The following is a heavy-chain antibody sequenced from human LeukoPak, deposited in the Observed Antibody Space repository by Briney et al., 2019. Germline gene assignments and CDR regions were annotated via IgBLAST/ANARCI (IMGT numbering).Heavy chain of an antibody. CDR3: ARHASYSSSPYYFDN. D-gene: IGHD6-6*01. J-gene: IGHJ4*02. V-gene: IGHV5-10-1*01. Sequence: RGESLKISCKGSGYTFPDYSISWVRQMPGKGLEWMGKIDPSDSYTNYRPSFQGHVTISADKSISTAYLQWSSLEASDTAMYYCARHASYSSSPYYFDNWGQGTLVTVSS. CDR2: IDPSDSYT. CDR1: GYTFPDYS.